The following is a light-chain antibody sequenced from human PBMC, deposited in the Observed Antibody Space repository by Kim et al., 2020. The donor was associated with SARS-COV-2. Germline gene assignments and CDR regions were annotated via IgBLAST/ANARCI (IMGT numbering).Light chain of an antibody. CDR2: EVT. CDR3: TSYTDSATYLL. J-gene: IGLJ2*01. V-gene: IGLV2-18*02. CDR1: SRDVVRYNR. Sequence: LSCTGTSRDVVRYNRVAWYHQPPGTAPRLIIYEVTSRPSGVPVRFSGSKSGNTASLTISGLQAEDEADYFCTSYTDSATYLLFGGGTQLTVL.